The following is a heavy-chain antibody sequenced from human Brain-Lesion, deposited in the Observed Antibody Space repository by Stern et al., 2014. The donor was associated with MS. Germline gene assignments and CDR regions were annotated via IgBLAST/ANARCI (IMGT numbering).Heavy chain of an antibody. J-gene: IGHJ1*01. D-gene: IGHD6-19*01. Sequence: EVQLEESGGGLVQPGGSLRLSCAASGFSFSPYAMRWVRQTPGKGLKWVSVISGPGGPTYYADSVKGRFTISRDNSKNTLYLQMDSLRADDTAVYYCAKWPHHIAVAGTRYFQHWGQGTLVTVSS. CDR3: AKWPHHIAVAGTRYFQH. V-gene: IGHV3-23*04. CDR1: GFSFSPYA. CDR2: ISGPGGPT.